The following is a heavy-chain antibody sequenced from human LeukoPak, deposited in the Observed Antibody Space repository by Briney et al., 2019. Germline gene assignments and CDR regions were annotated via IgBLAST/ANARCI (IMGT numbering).Heavy chain of an antibody. Sequence: SETLSLTCTVSGGSISSYYWSWIRQPPGKGLEWIGYIYYSGSTNYNPSLKSRVTISVDTSKNQFSLKLSSVTAADTAVDYCASFVPVRGFDYWGQGTLVTVSS. CDR2: IYYSGST. D-gene: IGHD3-3*01. CDR3: ASFVPVRGFDY. CDR1: GGSISSYY. V-gene: IGHV4-59*01. J-gene: IGHJ4*02.